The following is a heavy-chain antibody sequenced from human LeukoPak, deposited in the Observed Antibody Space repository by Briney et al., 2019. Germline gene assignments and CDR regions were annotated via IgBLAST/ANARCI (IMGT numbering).Heavy chain of an antibody. CDR2: IYYSGST. D-gene: IGHD3-22*01. CDR1: GGSISSYY. V-gene: IGHV4-59*08. Sequence: WETLSLTCTVSGGSISSYYWSWIRQPPGKGLEWIGYIYYSGSTNYNPSLKSRVTISVDTSKNQFSLKLSSVTAADTAVYYCAGTEYYYDSSGYAFDIWGQGTMVTVSS. CDR3: AGTEYYYDSSGYAFDI. J-gene: IGHJ3*02.